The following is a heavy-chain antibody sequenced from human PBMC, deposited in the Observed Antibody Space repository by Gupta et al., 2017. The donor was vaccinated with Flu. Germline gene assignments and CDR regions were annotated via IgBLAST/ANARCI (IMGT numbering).Heavy chain of an antibody. CDR1: GESLSGFY. CDR3: TRRPRRAFASYFDS. V-gene: IGHV4-34*02. J-gene: IGHJ4*01. Sequence: QVQLQQWGAGLANASETLSLPCAVYGESLSGFYWTWIRQPPGKGLEWIGEVSYSGDPSTTPSPKSRVTVALDSSKNQCSLKLSSVTAADTATYDCTRRPRRAFASYFDSWGPGILVTVSS. CDR2: VSYSGDP.